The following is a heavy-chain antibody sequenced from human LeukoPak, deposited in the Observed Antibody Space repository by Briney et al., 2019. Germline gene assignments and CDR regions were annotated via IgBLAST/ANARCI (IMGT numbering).Heavy chain of an antibody. CDR2: ISYDGSNK. D-gene: IGHD5-12*01. V-gene: IGHV3-30-3*01. CDR3: ARGRATTLDY. J-gene: IGHJ4*02. CDR1: GFTFSSYA. Sequence: SXXLSCAASGFTFSSYAMHWVRQAPGKGLEWVAVISYDGSNKYYADSVKGRFTISRDNSKNTLYLQMNSLRAEDTAVYYCARGRATTLDYWGQGTLVTVSS.